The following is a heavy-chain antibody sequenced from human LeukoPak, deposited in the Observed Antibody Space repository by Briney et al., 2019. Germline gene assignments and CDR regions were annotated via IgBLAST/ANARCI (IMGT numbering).Heavy chain of an antibody. CDR1: GGSISSYY. J-gene: IGHJ6*03. Sequence: SETLSLTCTVSGGSISSYYWSWIRQPPGKGLEWIGYIYYSGSTNYNPSLKSRVTISVDTSKNQFSLKLSSVTAADTAVYYCAREVPGYNWNESYYYYYMDVWGKGTTVTVSS. CDR3: AREVPGYNWNESYYYYYMDV. CDR2: IYYSGST. V-gene: IGHV4-59*01. D-gene: IGHD1-1*01.